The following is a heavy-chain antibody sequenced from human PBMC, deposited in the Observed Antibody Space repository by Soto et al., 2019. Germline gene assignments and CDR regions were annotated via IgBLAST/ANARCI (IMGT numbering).Heavy chain of an antibody. V-gene: IGHV3-23*01. CDR3: AKVQGRGDYGGY. CDR2: ITNSGGDT. D-gene: IGHD4-17*01. J-gene: IGHJ4*02. CDR1: GFIFSSYA. Sequence: EVQLLESGGGLVQPGGSLRLSCAASGFIFSSYAMSWVRQAPGKGLEWVSAITNSGGDTYYADSVKGRFTISRDNSKNTLYLQMNSLRAEDTAVYYCAKVQGRGDYGGYWGQGTLVIVSS.